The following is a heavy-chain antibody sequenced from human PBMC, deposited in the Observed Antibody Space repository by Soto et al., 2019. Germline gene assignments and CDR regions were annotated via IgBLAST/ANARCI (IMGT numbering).Heavy chain of an antibody. Sequence: SETLSLTCAVSGGSIGGGGDSWSWIRQPPGKGLEWIGYIYYSGSTNYSPSLKSRVTISVDTSKNQFSLKLSSVTAADTAVYFCARSYGSGNYYGVPSNWFDPWGPGTQVTVSS. J-gene: IGHJ5*02. CDR3: ARSYGSGNYYGVPSNWFDP. CDR1: GGSIGGGGDS. CDR2: IYYSGST. V-gene: IGHV4-61*08. D-gene: IGHD3-10*01.